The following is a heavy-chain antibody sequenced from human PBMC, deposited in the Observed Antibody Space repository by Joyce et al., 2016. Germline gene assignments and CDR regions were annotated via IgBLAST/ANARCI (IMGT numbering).Heavy chain of an antibody. CDR1: GSTFSTSG. D-gene: IGHD3-16*01. Sequence: QLVESGGGVVKPGGSLRLCCEASGSTFSTSGMSWFGQAPGKGLEWVAAISETSYYIYHAKTVRGRFTVSRDNAKKTLYLQMNSLRAEDSAVFYCARGGISYYYAMDVWGQGTTVTVSS. V-gene: IGHV3-21*01. CDR3: ARGGISYYYAMDV. J-gene: IGHJ6*02. CDR2: ISETSYYI.